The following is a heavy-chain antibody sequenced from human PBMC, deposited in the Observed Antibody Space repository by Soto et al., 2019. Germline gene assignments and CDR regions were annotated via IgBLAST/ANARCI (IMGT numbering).Heavy chain of an antibody. Sequence: QVQLQQWGAGLLKPSETLSLTCAVYGGSFSGYYWSWIRQPPGKGLEWIGEINHSGSTNYNPSLKTRVIISVDTSKNQFSLKLSSVTAADTAVYYCARGLKYNWKSHGMDVWGQGTTVTVSS. CDR3: ARGLKYNWKSHGMDV. V-gene: IGHV4-34*01. CDR1: GGSFSGYY. D-gene: IGHD1-1*01. J-gene: IGHJ6*02. CDR2: INHSGST.